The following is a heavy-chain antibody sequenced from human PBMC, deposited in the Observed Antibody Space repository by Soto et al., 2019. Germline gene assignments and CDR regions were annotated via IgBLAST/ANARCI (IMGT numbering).Heavy chain of an antibody. D-gene: IGHD3-3*01. CDR3: ASSLRFLGRFFDY. J-gene: IGHJ4*02. CDR2: INHSGST. V-gene: IGHV4-34*01. CDR1: GGSFSGYY. Sequence: QVHLQQWGARVLKPSETLSLTCAVDGGSFSGYYWSWIRQPPGKGLEWIGGINHSGSTHYNTSLKIRITISLDMSKNQFSLKLSSVTAAEAAVYYCASSLRFLGRFFDYWGQGTLVTVSS.